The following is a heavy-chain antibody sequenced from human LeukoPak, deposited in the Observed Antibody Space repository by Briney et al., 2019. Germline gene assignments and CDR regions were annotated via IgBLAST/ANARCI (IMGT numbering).Heavy chain of an antibody. CDR1: GGTFSSYA. Sequence: ASVKLSCKASGGTFSSYAISWVRQAPGQGREWMGGIIPIFATANYAQKFQGRVTITTDESTSTAYMELSSLRSEDTAVYYCASGYSYGDTLNFEYWGQGNLVTVSS. D-gene: IGHD5-18*01. CDR2: IIPIFATA. V-gene: IGHV1-69*05. J-gene: IGHJ4*02. CDR3: ASGYSYGDTLNFEY.